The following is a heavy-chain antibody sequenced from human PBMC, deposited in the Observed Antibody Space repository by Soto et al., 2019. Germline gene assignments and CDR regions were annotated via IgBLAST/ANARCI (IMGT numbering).Heavy chain of an antibody. CDR3: ARGRVHGWFAP. V-gene: IGHV4-34*01. J-gene: IGHJ5*02. CDR2: INHSGST. Sequence: QVQLQQWGAGLLKPSETLSLTCAVYGGSFSGYYWGWIRQPPGKGLECIGEINHSGSTNYSPSLKSRVTISVYTSKNQFSLKLSSVTAADTDVYYCARGRVHGWFAPWGQGTLVTVSS. CDR1: GGSFSGYY.